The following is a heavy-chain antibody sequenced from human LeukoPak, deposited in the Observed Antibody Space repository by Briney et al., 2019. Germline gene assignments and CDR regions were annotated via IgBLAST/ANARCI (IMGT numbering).Heavy chain of an antibody. CDR3: ASTGDSSGYYSWFDS. CDR1: GYSFTSDW. V-gene: IGHV5-51*01. Sequence: GESLKISCKGSGYSFTSDWIGWVRQMPGKGLEWMGIIYPGDSDTRYSPSFQGQVTISADKSISTAYLQWSSLKASDSAMYYCASTGDSSGYYSWFDSWGQGTLVTVSS. D-gene: IGHD3-22*01. J-gene: IGHJ5*01. CDR2: IYPGDSDT.